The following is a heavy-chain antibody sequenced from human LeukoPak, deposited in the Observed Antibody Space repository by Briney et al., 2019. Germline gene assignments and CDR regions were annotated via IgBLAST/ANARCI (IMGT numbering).Heavy chain of an antibody. D-gene: IGHD3-3*01. CDR2: IYTSGST. J-gene: IGHJ3*02. CDR3: ARYYDFWSHPGAFDI. CDR1: GDSISSYY. Sequence: PSETLSLTCTVSGDSISSYYWSWIRQPAGKGLEWIGRIYTSGSTNYNPSLKSRVTMSVDTSKNQFSLKLSSVTAADTAVYYCARYYDFWSHPGAFDIWGQGTMVTVSS. V-gene: IGHV4-4*07.